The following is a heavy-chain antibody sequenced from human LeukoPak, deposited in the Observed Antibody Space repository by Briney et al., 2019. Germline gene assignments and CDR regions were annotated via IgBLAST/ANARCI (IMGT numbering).Heavy chain of an antibody. CDR2: INWNGGST. CDR3: AKDPSSKQQLGFDY. CDR1: GFTFDDYG. Sequence: GGSLRLSCAASGFTFDDYGMSWVRQAPGKGLEWVSGINWNGGSTGYADSVKGRFTISRDNSKNTLYLQMNSLRAEDTAVYYCAKDPSSKQQLGFDYWGQGTLVTVSS. V-gene: IGHV3-20*04. J-gene: IGHJ4*02. D-gene: IGHD6-13*01.